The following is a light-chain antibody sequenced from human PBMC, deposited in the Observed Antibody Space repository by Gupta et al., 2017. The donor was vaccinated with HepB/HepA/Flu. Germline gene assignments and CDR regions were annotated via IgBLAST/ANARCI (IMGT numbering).Light chain of an antibody. CDR1: SRDVGKYDL. CDR2: EVA. V-gene: IGLV2-23*02. CDR3: YSYTGSNTYLP. J-gene: IGLJ2*01. Sequence: QSALTQPASVSGSLGQSITIPCTGTSRDVGKYDLVSWYQQAPGKAPKLIIYEVAKRPSGISSRFSGSKSGNTASLTISGLQAGDEADYYCYSYTGSNTYLPFGGGTKLTVL.